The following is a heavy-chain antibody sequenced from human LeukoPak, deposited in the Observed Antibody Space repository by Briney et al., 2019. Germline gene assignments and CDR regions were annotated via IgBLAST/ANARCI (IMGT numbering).Heavy chain of an antibody. CDR1: GGSISSSNW. D-gene: IGHD3-22*01. J-gene: IGHJ4*02. V-gene: IGHV4-4*02. CDR3: TRNLDYYDSSGYLL. Sequence: SGTLSLTCAVSGGSISSSNWWSWVRQPPGKGLEWIGEIYHSGSTNYNPSLKSRVTISVDTSKNQFSLKLSSVTAADTAVYYCTRNLDYYDSSGYLLWGQGTLVTVSS. CDR2: IYHSGST.